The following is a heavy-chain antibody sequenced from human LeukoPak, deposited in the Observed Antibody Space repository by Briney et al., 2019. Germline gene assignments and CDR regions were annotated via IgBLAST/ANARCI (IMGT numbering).Heavy chain of an antibody. J-gene: IGHJ4*02. CDR2: ISDSGGST. CDR1: GFTFSTYA. V-gene: IGHV3-23*01. CDR3: VEEDYYDSSGYYPLGF. Sequence: GGSLRLSCAASGFTFSTYAMSWVRQAPGKGLEWVSAISDSGGSTYYADSVRGRFTISRDDSKSTLYLQMNSLRAEDTALYYCVEEDYYDSSGYYPLGFWGQGTLVTVSS. D-gene: IGHD3-22*01.